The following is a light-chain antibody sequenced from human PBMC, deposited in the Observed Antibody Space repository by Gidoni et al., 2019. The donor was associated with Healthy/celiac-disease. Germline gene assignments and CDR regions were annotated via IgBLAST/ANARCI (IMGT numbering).Light chain of an antibody. V-gene: IGLV1-44*01. CDR1: SSNIGSNT. J-gene: IGLJ2*01. Sequence: QSVLPRPPSASGTPGQGVTTSCSGSSSNIGSNTVNWYQQLPGTAPKLLIYSNNQRPSGVPDRFSGSKSGTSASLAISGLQSEDEADYYCAAWDDSLNGVVFGGGTKLTVL. CDR2: SNN. CDR3: AAWDDSLNGVV.